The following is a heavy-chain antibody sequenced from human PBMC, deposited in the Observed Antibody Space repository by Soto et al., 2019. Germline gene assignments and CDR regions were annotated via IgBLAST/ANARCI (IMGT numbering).Heavy chain of an antibody. CDR3: ARDSRVGANSDACDV. CDR1: GYSFDSFG. CDR2: VNAHNHIT. D-gene: IGHD1-26*01. V-gene: IGHV1-18*01. Sequence: QLVQSGAEVKKPGASMKVSCKASGYSFDSFGISWVRQAPGQGLEWMGRVNAHNHITKYAQKFQGRVTLTRDTSTSTDYMEVRSLRSDDTAVYYCARDSRVGANSDACDVWGQGTMVTVSS. J-gene: IGHJ3*01.